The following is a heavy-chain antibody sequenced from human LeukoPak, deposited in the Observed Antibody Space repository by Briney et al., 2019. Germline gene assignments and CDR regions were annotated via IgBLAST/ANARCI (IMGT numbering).Heavy chain of an antibody. V-gene: IGHV4-34*01. D-gene: IGHD2-21*02. CDR2: INHSGST. CDR3: ARGTSDVVVVTAIAHYYYYMDV. J-gene: IGHJ6*03. CDR1: GGSFSGYY. Sequence: PSETLSLTCAVYGGSFSGYYWSWIRQPPGKGLEWIGEINHSGSTNYNPSLKSRVTISVDTSKNQFSLKLSSVTAADTAVYYCARGTSDVVVVTAIAHYYYYMDVWGKGTTVTVSS.